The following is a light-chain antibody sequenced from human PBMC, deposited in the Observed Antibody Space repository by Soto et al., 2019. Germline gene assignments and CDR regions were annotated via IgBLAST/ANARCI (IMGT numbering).Light chain of an antibody. CDR2: GAS. J-gene: IGKJ2*01. Sequence: EIVLTQSPGTLSLSPGERATLSCRASQSVSLTYFAWYQQKPGQPPRLLIYGASSRATGIPDRFSGSGSGTDLTLTISRLEPEDFAVYYCQQYSISPSTFGQGTKLEIK. V-gene: IGKV3-20*01. CDR3: QQYSISPST. CDR1: QSVSLTY.